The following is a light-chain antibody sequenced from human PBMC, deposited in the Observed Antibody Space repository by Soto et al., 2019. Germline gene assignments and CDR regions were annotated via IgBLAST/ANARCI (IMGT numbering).Light chain of an antibody. CDR1: QSVSSSY. CDR2: GAT. V-gene: IGKV3-20*01. Sequence: IVLTQSPGNLSLSPGERATLSCRASQSVSSSYLAWYQQKPGQAPRLLIYGATSRATGIPDRFSGSGSGTDFTLTSSRLEPEDFAVYYCQQYGSSPPYTFGQGTKLEIK. J-gene: IGKJ2*01. CDR3: QQYGSSPPYT.